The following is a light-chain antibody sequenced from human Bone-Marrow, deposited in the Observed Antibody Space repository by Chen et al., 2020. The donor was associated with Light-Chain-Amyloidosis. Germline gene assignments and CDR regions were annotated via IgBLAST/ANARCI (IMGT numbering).Light chain of an antibody. CDR1: ISNIGSNY. CDR3: SAGDGILSGRVV. Sequence: QSVLTQPPSASGRPGQRVTLSCSVSISNIGSNYVYWYQQLPGTAPKLLIYRTDQRSSGVPDRFSASKSGTSASLAISGLRSGDEADYYCSAGDGILSGRVVFGGGTKLTVL. V-gene: IGLV1-47*01. J-gene: IGLJ3*02. CDR2: RTD.